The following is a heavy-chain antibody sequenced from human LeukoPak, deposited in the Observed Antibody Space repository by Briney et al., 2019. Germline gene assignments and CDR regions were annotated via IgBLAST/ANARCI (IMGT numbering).Heavy chain of an antibody. CDR1: GDSLTSSSHY. Sequence: SETLSLTCTVSGDSLTSSSHYWGWIRQPPGKRLQWVASLHHTGRNYSNAALKSRVFISMDTAKSQFSLKVNSVTAADSGVYYCVAEMTASAAFDIWGQGTMVAVSS. J-gene: IGHJ3*02. V-gene: IGHV4-39*01. D-gene: IGHD2-21*02. CDR3: VAEMTASAAFDI. CDR2: LHHTGRN.